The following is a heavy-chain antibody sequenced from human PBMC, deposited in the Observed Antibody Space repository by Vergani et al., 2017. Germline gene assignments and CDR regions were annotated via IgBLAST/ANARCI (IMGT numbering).Heavy chain of an antibody. CDR1: GFSLSTSGMS. V-gene: IGHV2-70*15. J-gene: IGHJ6*02. CDR2: IDWADDK. D-gene: IGHD4-11*01. CDR3: ARELRSRDYSGGDYYYYYGMDV. Sequence: QVTLRESGPALVKPTQTLTLTCTFSGFSLSTSGMSVSWIRQPPGKALEWLARIDWADDKYYSTSLRTRLTISKDTSKNQVVRTMTNMDPVDTATYYCARELRSRDYSGGDYYYYYGMDVWGQGTTVTVSS.